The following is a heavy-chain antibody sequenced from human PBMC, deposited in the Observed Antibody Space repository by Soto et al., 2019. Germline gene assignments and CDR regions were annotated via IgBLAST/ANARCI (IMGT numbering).Heavy chain of an antibody. CDR3: ARDRSGSYYFDY. CDR1: GGTFSSYA. D-gene: IGHD1-26*01. J-gene: IGHJ4*02. CDR2: IIPIFGTA. V-gene: IGHV1-69*13. Sequence: SVKVSCKASGGTFSSYAISWVRQAPGQGLEWMGGIIPIFGTANYAQKFQGRVTITADESTSTAYMELSSLRSEDTAVYYCARDRSGSYYFDYWGQGTLVTVSS.